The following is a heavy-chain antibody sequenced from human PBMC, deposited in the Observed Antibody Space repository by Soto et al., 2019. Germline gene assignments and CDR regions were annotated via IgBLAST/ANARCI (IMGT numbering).Heavy chain of an antibody. J-gene: IGHJ3*01. CDR2: MSIGRGSI. D-gene: IGHD3-22*01. V-gene: IGHV3-48*02. CDR3: VTDDRWAFDF. CDR1: GFSFSNYA. Sequence: EVQLVESGGGLVQPGGSRRVSCAASGFSFSNYAMNWVRQAPGKGLEWVSYMSIGRGSIFYADSVKGRFTISRDDAKNSLYMQMNTLRDEDTAVYYCVTDDRWAFDFWGQGTMVTVSS.